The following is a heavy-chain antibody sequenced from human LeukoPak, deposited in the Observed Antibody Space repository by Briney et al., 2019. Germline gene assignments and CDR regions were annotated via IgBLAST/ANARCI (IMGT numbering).Heavy chain of an antibody. J-gene: IGHJ6*03. CDR1: GYTFTGYY. D-gene: IGHD2-2*01. V-gene: IGHV1-2*02. Sequence: ASVKVSCKASGYTFTGYYMHWVRQAPGQGLERMGWINPNSGGTNYAQKFQGRVTMTRDTSISTAYMELSRLRSDDTAVYYCARVHDSRGPSIVVVPAAPRDYYYMDVWGKGTTVTVSS. CDR2: INPNSGGT. CDR3: ARVHDSRGPSIVVVPAAPRDYYYMDV.